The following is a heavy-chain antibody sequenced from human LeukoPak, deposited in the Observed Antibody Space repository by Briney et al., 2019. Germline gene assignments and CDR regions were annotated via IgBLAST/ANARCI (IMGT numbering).Heavy chain of an antibody. CDR1: GFTFSRNY. CDR2: LYRGGST. Sequence: GGSLRLSCAASGFTFSRNYMNWVRQAPGKGLEWVSVLYRGGSTYYAVSVECRFSISTDNSKITLSLQMNSLRADDTAVYYCARGFANGDYTLDYWGQGTLVTVSS. J-gene: IGHJ4*02. CDR3: ARGFANGDYTLDY. V-gene: IGHV3-53*01. D-gene: IGHD4-17*01.